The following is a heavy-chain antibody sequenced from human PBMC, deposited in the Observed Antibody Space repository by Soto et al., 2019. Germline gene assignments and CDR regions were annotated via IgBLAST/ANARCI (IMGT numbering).Heavy chain of an antibody. CDR2: IWYDGSNK. CDR1: GFTFSSYG. V-gene: IGHV3-33*01. Sequence: PGGSLRLSGAASGFTFSSYGMHWVRQAPGKGLEWVAVIWYDGSNKYYADSVKGRFTISRDNSKNTLYLQMNSLRAEDTAVYYCARDGYSSGTYFDYWGQGTLVTVSS. J-gene: IGHJ4*02. CDR3: ARDGYSSGTYFDY. D-gene: IGHD6-19*01.